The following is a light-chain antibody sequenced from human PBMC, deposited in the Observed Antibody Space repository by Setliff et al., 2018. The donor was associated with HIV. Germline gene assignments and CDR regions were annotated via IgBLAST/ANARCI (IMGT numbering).Light chain of an antibody. CDR2: GDS. CDR3: CSYTRGGTYV. Sequence: QSVLTQPAPVSGSPGQSITISCIGSSSDVGKYDLVSWYQQYPGKAPRLIIYGDSERPSGVSNRFSGSKSGNTASLTISGLQADDEADYYCCSYTRGGTYVFGTGTKVTVL. J-gene: IGLJ1*01. V-gene: IGLV2-23*01. CDR1: SSDVGKYDL.